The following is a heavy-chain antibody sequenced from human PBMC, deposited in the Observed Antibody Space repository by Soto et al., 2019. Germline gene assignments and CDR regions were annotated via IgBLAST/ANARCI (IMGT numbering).Heavy chain of an antibody. J-gene: IGHJ4*02. Sequence: GGSLRLSCAASGFTFSSYGMHWVRQAPGKGLEWVAVISYDGSNKYYADSVKGRFTISRDNFKNTLYLQMNSLRAEDTAVYYCAKEGGGGIFGVVIGGYYFDYWGQGTLVTVSS. D-gene: IGHD3-3*01. CDR3: AKEGGGGIFGVVIGGYYFDY. CDR2: ISYDGSNK. V-gene: IGHV3-30*18. CDR1: GFTFSSYG.